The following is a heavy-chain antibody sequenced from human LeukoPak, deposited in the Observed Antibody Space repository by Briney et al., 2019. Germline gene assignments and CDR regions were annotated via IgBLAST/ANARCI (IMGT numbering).Heavy chain of an antibody. Sequence: GRSLRLSCAASGFTFSSYSMNWVRQAPGKGLEWVSSISSSSSYIYYADSVKGRFTISRDNAKNSLYLQMNSLSAEDTAVYYCARATVTTGATFDYYYYYMDVWGKGTTVTVSS. D-gene: IGHD4-11*01. CDR2: ISSSSSYI. CDR1: GFTFSSYS. V-gene: IGHV3-21*01. CDR3: ARATVTTGATFDYYYYYMDV. J-gene: IGHJ6*03.